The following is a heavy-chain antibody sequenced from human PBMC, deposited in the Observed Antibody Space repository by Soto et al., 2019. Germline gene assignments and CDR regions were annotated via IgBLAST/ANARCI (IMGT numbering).Heavy chain of an antibody. V-gene: IGHV4-30-4*01. CDR1: GGSISSGDYY. CDR2: IYYSGST. D-gene: IGHD3-22*01. J-gene: IGHJ5*02. Sequence: SETLSLTCTVSGGSISSGDYYWSWIRQPPGKGLEWIGCIYYSGSTYYNPSLKSRVTISVDTSKNQFSLKLSSVTAADTAVYYCARVSGDYYDSSGYGIDPWGQGTLVTVSS. CDR3: ARVSGDYYDSSGYGIDP.